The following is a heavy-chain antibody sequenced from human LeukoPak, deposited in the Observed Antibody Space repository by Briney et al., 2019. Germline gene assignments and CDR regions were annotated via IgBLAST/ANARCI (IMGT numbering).Heavy chain of an antibody. Sequence: GGSLRLSCAASGFTFTNSAMTWVRQAPGKGLEWVSTVSGSGGNTYYADSVKGRFTISRDNSENTLYLQMNSLRAQDTAVYYCAKSLAVPGSPDYWGLGTLVTVSS. CDR1: GFTFTNSA. V-gene: IGHV3-23*01. CDR2: VSGSGGNT. CDR3: AKSLAVPGSPDY. D-gene: IGHD6-19*01. J-gene: IGHJ4*02.